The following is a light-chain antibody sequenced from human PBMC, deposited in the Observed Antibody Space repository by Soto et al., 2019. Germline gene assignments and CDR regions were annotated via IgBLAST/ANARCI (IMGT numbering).Light chain of an antibody. CDR1: QGINIW. CDR3: QHTNTFPLT. J-gene: IGKJ4*01. CDR2: AAS. V-gene: IGKV1-12*01. Sequence: DIQMTQSPSSVAASAGGRVTITCRASQGINIWLAWYQQKPGKAPKLLIYAASSLQRGVPSRFSGSGSGTDFTLTINSLQPEDFATYYCQHTNTFPLTFCGGTKVEIK.